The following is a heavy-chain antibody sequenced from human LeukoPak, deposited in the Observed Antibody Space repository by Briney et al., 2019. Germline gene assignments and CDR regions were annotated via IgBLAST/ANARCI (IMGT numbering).Heavy chain of an antibody. CDR1: GDSISTSNSY. CDR2: IYYSGNT. J-gene: IGHJ5*02. Sequence: SETLSLTCTVSGDSISTSNSYWGWIRQPPGKGLEWIGSIYYSGNTYYNASLKSRVTISVDTSKDQFSLKLSSVTAADTAAYYCARELELDYYDSSGYYFVAGNWFDPWGQGTLVTVSS. CDR3: ARELELDYYDSSGYYFVAGNWFDP. V-gene: IGHV4-39*07. D-gene: IGHD3-22*01.